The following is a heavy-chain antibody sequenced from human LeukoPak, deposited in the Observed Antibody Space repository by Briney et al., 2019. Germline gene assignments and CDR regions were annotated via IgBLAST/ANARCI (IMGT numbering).Heavy chain of an antibody. D-gene: IGHD5-18*01. J-gene: IGHJ4*02. V-gene: IGHV4-4*07. CDR2: FSTTGTT. CDR1: GGSISTYY. Sequence: PSETLSLTCTVSGGSISTYYWTWIRQPAGKGLEWIGRFSTTGTTNYNPSLKSRVTMSVDTSKNQFSLKLSSVTAADTAVYYCARGYDYFDYWGQGTLVTVSS. CDR3: ARGYDYFDY.